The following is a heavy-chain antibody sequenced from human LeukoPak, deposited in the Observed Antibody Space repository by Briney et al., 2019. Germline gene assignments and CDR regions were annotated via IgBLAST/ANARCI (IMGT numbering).Heavy chain of an antibody. Sequence: GASVKVSCKASGYTFTGYYMHWVRQAPGQGLEWMGWINPNSGGTNYAQKFQGRVTMTRDTSISTAYMELSRLRSDDTAVYSCARGLVARSYYYYYMDVWGKGTTVTVSS. CDR2: INPNSGGT. CDR3: ARGLVARSYYYYYMDV. V-gene: IGHV1-2*02. J-gene: IGHJ6*03. CDR1: GYTFTGYY. D-gene: IGHD6-6*01.